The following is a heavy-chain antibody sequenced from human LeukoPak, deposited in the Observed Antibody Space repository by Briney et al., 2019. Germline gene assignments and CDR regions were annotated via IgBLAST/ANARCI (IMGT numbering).Heavy chain of an antibody. CDR2: ISYDGSTK. CDR3: ARVSDYSNYFDF. CDR1: GFTFSSYG. D-gene: IGHD4-11*01. V-gene: IGHV3-30*03. J-gene: IGHJ4*02. Sequence: GGSLRLSCAASGFTFSSYGMHWVRQAPGKGLEWVAVISYDGSTKYYAESVKGRFTISRDNSKNMLYLQMNSLRAEDTAVYYCARVSDYSNYFDFWGQGTLVTVSS.